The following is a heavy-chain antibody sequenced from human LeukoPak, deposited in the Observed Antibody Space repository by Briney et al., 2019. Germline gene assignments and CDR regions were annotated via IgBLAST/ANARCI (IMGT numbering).Heavy chain of an antibody. D-gene: IGHD2-15*01. CDR2: ISSSSSYI. J-gene: IGHJ5*02. CDR1: GFTFSSYS. CDR3: ARLVGYCSGGSCRRGGNWFDP. Sequence: GGSLRLSCAASGFTFSSYSMNWVRQAPGKGLEWVSSISSSSSYIYYADSVKGRFTISRDNAKNSLYLQMNSLRAEDTAGYYCARLVGYCSGGSCRRGGNWFDPWGQGTLVTVSS. V-gene: IGHV3-21*01.